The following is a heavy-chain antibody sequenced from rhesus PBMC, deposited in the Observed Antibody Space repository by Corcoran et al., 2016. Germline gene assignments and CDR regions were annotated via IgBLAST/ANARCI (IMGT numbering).Heavy chain of an antibody. Sequence: EVQLVESGGGLVQPGGSLRLSCAASGFTFTSYGLHWVRQAPGKGLDWGAVKSSDGRKKAFADSVKDRLTISRDNSKNVRYLQMNNLTLDDTALYFCTRFDYWGRGVLVTVSS. CDR1: GFTFTSYG. CDR3: TRFDY. J-gene: IGHJ4*01. V-gene: IGHV3-54*02. CDR2: KSSDGRKK.